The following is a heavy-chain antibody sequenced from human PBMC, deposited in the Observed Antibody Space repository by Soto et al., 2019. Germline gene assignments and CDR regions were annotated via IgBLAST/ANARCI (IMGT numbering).Heavy chain of an antibody. J-gene: IGHJ5*02. D-gene: IGHD3-10*01. CDR1: GFTFSSDA. CDR3: ARDPASAVVTMVRGVRANWVDP. V-gene: IGHV3-23*01. CDR2: ISGSGGST. Sequence: PGGSLRLSCAASGFTFSSDAMSWVRQAPGKGLEWVSAISGSGGSTYYADSVKGRFTISRDNSKNTLYLQMNSLRAEDTAVYYCARDPASAVVTMVRGVRANWVDPWGQGTLVTVSA.